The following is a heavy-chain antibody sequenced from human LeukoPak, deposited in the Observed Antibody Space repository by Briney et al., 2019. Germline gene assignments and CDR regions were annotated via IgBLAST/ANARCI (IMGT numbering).Heavy chain of an antibody. D-gene: IGHD6-13*01. V-gene: IGHV4-38-2*02. J-gene: IGHJ5*02. CDR1: GYAISSGYF. Sequence: PSETLSLTCSVSGYAISSGYFWGWIRQPPGKGLEWIGTIYHSGSTYYNPSLKSRVTISVDTSKNQLSLKLSSVTAADTAVYYCARGYSSSWYFNWFDPWGQGTLVTVSS. CDR3: ARGYSSSWYFNWFDP. CDR2: IYHSGST.